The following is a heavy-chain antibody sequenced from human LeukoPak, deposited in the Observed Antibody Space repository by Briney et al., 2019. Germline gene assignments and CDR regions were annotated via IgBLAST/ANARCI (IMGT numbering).Heavy chain of an antibody. J-gene: IGHJ4*02. D-gene: IGHD3-10*01. CDR3: ARARESSGFDY. Sequence: GGSLRLSCAASGFTLSGYWMHWVRQAPGKGLVWVSRITSDGSSTTYADSVKGRFTISRDNAKNTLYLQMNSLRAEDTAVYYCARARESSGFDYWGQGTLVTVSS. CDR1: GFTLSGYW. V-gene: IGHV3-74*01. CDR2: ITSDGSST.